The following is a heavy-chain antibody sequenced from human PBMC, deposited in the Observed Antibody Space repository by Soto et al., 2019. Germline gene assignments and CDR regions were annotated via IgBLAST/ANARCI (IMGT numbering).Heavy chain of an antibody. CDR2: IIPIFGTA. CDR3: ARDIGYIYGPYTPQDGY. J-gene: IGHJ4*02. CDR1: GGTFSSYA. Sequence: ASVKVSCKASGGTFSSYAISWVRQAPGQGLEWMGGIIPIFGTANYAQKFQGRVTITADESTSTAYMELSSLRSEDTAVYYCARDIGYIYGPYTPQDGYWGPRTLVTGLL. D-gene: IGHD5-18*01. V-gene: IGHV1-69*13.